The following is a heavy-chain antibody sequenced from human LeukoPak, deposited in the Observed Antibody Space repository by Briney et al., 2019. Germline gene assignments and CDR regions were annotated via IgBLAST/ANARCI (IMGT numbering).Heavy chain of an antibody. CDR2: INPNSGGT. J-gene: IGHJ5*02. Sequence: ASVKVSCKASGYTFTSYDINWVRQATGQGLEWMGWINPNSGGTNYAQKFQGRVTMTRDTSISTAYMELSRLRSDDTAVYYCARDTVLRYFDWLLARWFDPWGQGTLVTVSS. CDR1: GYTFTSYD. CDR3: ARDTVLRYFDWLLARWFDP. D-gene: IGHD3-9*01. V-gene: IGHV1-2*02.